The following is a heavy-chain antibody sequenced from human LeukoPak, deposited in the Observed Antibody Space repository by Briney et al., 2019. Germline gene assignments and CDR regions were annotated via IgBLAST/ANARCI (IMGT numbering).Heavy chain of an antibody. CDR3: ARGWLAETTVVTPYNY. D-gene: IGHD4-23*01. CDR2: ITPIFGTA. J-gene: IGHJ4*02. V-gene: IGHV1-69*13. CDR1: GGAFSSYD. Sequence: SVKVSCKTSGGAFSSYDVSWLRQAPGQGLEWMGGITPIFGTANYAQKFQGRVTITAVESMSTAYMELSSLRSEDTAVYYCARGWLAETTVVTPYNYWGQGTLVTVSS.